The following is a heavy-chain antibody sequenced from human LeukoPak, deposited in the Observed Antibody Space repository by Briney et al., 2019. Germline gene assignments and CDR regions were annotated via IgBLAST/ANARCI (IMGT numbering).Heavy chain of an antibody. D-gene: IGHD5-18*01. CDR2: IYSGGST. CDR1: EFSVGSNY. V-gene: IGHV3-66*01. CDR3: AREDYAGLDTALDPMDV. J-gene: IGHJ6*03. Sequence: GGSLRLSCAASEFSVGSNYMTWVRQAPGKGLEWVSLIYSGGSTYYADSVKGRFTISRDNSKNTLYLQMNSLRAEDTAVYYCAREDYAGLDTALDPMDVWGKGTTVTISS.